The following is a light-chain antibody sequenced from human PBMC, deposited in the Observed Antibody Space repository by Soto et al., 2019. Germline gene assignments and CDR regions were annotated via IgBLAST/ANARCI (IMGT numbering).Light chain of an antibody. Sequence: EIVLTQSPATLSLSPGERATLSCRASQSIGRFLAWYQQKPGQPPRLLIYDASNRATGIPVRFSGSGSGTDFTLTISSLEPEDFAFYYCQQRGNWPPTFGPGTKVNIK. J-gene: IGKJ3*01. CDR1: QSIGRF. CDR2: DAS. CDR3: QQRGNWPPT. V-gene: IGKV3-11*01.